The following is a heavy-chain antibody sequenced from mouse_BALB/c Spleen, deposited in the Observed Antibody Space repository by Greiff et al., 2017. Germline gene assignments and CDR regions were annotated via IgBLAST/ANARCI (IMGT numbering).Heavy chain of an antibody. D-gene: IGHD2-4*01. V-gene: IGHV3-2*02. CDR3: ARSYDYWFAY. CDR1: GYSITSDYA. J-gene: IGHJ3*01. Sequence: DVQLQESGPGLVKPSQSLSLTCTVTGYSITSDYAWNWIRQFPGNKLEWMGYISYSGSTSYNPSLKSRISITRDTSKNQFFLQLNSVTTEDTATYYCARSYDYWFAYWGQGTLVTVSA. CDR2: ISYSGST.